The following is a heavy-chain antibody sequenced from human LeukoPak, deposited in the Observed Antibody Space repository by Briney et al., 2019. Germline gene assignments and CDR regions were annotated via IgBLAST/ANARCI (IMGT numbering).Heavy chain of an antibody. CDR2: ISSSSGSTI. D-gene: IGHD6-19*01. CDR3: ARGLAVSY. CDR1: GFTFSSYS. Sequence: GGSLRLSCAASGFTFSSYSMNWVRQAPGKGLEWVSYISSSSGSTIYYADSVKGRFTISRDNAKNSLYLQMNSLRDEDTAVYYCARGLAVSYWGQGTLVTVSS. J-gene: IGHJ4*02. V-gene: IGHV3-48*02.